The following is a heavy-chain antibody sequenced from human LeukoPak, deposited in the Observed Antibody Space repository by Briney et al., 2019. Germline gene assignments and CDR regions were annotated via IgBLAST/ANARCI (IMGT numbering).Heavy chain of an antibody. V-gene: IGHV3-48*02. Sequence: PGGSLRLSCAASGFTFSSYSMNWVRQAPGKGLEWVSYISSRSSSIYYADSVKGRFTLSRDNAKNSLYLRMNSLRDEDTAVYYCARGDYGDRDLDYWGQGTLVTVSS. CDR2: ISSRSSSI. J-gene: IGHJ4*02. CDR1: GFTFSSYS. CDR3: ARGDYGDRDLDY. D-gene: IGHD4-17*01.